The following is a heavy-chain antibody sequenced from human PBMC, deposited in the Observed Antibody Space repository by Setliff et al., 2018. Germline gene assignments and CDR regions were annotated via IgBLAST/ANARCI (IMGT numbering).Heavy chain of an antibody. V-gene: IGHV3-15*01. CDR1: GFTFSNAW. CDR2: IKSKTDGGTT. J-gene: IGHJ6*02. Sequence: GGSLRLSCAASGFTFSNAWMSWVRQAPGKGLEWVGRIKSKTDGGTTDYAAPVKGRFTISRDDSKNTPYLQMNSLKTEDTAVYYCTTGGQKGGYYYGMDVWGQGTTVTVSS. D-gene: IGHD3-16*01. CDR3: TTGGQKGGYYYGMDV.